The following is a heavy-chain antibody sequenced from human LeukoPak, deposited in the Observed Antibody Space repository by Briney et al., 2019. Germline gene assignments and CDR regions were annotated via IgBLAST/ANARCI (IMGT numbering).Heavy chain of an antibody. V-gene: IGHV4-30-2*01. CDR3: ARGYYYGSGSYFFDY. Sequence: SQTLSLTCAVSGGSISSGGYSWSWIRQPPGTGLEWIGYIYHSGSTYYNPSLKSRVTISVDRSKNQFSLKLSSVTAADTAVYYCARGYYYGSGSYFFDYWGQGTLVTVSS. CDR1: GGSISSGGYS. J-gene: IGHJ4*02. D-gene: IGHD3-10*01. CDR2: IYHSGST.